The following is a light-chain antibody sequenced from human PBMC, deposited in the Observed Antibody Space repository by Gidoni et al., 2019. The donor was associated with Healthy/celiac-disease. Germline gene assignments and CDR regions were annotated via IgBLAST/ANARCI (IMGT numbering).Light chain of an antibody. J-gene: IGKJ4*01. CDR3: QQRSNWPRLT. V-gene: IGKV3-11*01. CDR1: QIVSSY. CDR2: DAS. Sequence: EIVFTQSPATLSLSPGERATLSCRASQIVSSYLAWYQQKPGQAPRLLIYDASNRATGIPARFSGSGSGTDFTLTISSLEPEDFAVYYCQQRSNWPRLTFGGGTKVEIK.